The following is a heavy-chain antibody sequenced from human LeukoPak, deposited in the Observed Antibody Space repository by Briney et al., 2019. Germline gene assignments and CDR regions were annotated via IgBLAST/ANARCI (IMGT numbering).Heavy chain of an antibody. CDR1: GFTFSRYW. V-gene: IGHV3-48*04. D-gene: IGHD5-18*01. J-gene: IGHJ4*02. CDR2: ISSSGSTI. Sequence: GGSLRLSCAASGFTFSRYWMHWVRQAPGKGLEWVSYISSSGSTIYYAGSVKGRFTISRDNAKNSLYLQMNSLRAEDTAVYYCARDLDTWTPGYWGQGTLVTVSS. CDR3: ARDLDTWTPGY.